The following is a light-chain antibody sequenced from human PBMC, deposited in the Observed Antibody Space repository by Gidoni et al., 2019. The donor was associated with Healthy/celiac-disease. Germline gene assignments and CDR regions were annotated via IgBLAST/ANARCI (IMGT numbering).Light chain of an antibody. J-gene: IGKJ1*01. CDR1: QSVLSSSNNKNY. Sequence: DIVLTQSPDSLAVSLGGRATINCKPSQSVLSSSNNKNYLAWYQQKPGQPPKLLIYWASTRESGVPDRFSGSGSGTDFTLTISSLQAEDVAVYYCQQYYSTPWTFGHGTKVEIK. CDR2: WAS. V-gene: IGKV4-1*01. CDR3: QQYYSTPWT.